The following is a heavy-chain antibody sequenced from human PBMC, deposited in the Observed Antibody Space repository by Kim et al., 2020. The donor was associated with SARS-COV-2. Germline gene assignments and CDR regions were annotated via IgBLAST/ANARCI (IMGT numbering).Heavy chain of an antibody. V-gene: IGHV5-10-1*01. CDR3: ALYDILTGWYYFDY. J-gene: IGHJ4*02. D-gene: IGHD3-9*01. Sequence: SPTFQGHVTISADKSISTAYLQWSSLKASDTAMYYCALYDILTGWYYFDYWGQGTLVTVSS.